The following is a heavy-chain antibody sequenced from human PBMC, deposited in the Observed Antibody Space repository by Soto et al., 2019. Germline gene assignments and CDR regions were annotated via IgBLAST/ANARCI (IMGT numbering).Heavy chain of an antibody. Sequence: EVQLLESGGGLVQPGRSLRLSCTASGFTFSSHAMTWVRQAPGKGLEWVSGLSDSGDSIYYAASVKGRFTIYRDNSMNTLYLQMNPLRVEDTAVYYCAKVSSSWYAGFFDLWGQGTLVTVSS. D-gene: IGHD6-13*01. CDR3: AKVSSSWYAGFFDL. V-gene: IGHV3-23*01. J-gene: IGHJ4*02. CDR1: GFTFSSHA. CDR2: LSDSGDSI.